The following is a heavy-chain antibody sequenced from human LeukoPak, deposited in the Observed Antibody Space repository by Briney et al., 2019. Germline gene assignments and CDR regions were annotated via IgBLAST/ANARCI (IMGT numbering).Heavy chain of an antibody. J-gene: IGHJ5*02. V-gene: IGHV1-2*02. CDR1: GYTFTGQY. CDR3: ARGQRITIFGVSDNWFDP. D-gene: IGHD3-3*01. Sequence: GASVKVSCKASGYTFTGQYVHWVRQAPGQGLEWMGWINPNSGGTHYAQKSRGRVTMTRDTSISTTYMELSRLRSDDTAVYYCARGQRITIFGVSDNWFDPWGQGTLVTVSS. CDR2: INPNSGGT.